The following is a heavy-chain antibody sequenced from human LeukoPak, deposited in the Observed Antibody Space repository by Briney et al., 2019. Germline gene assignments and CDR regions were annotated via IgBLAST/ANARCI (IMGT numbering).Heavy chain of an antibody. D-gene: IGHD2-2*02. J-gene: IGHJ3*02. CDR1: GFTFSSYS. CDR2: ISSSSSYI. Sequence: GGSLRLSCAASGFTFSSYSMNWVRQAPGKGLEWVSSISSSSSYIYYADSVKGRFTISRDNAKNSLYLQMNSLRADDTAVYYCARDSLYCSSTSCYSDAFDIWGQGTMVTVSS. CDR3: ARDSLYCSSTSCYSDAFDI. V-gene: IGHV3-21*01.